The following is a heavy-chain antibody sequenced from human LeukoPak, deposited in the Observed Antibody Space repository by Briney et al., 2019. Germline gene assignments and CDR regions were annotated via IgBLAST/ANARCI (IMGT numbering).Heavy chain of an antibody. J-gene: IGHJ6*03. CDR1: GGSFSGYY. CDR2: INHSGST. CDR3: ARGASGSFGLYYYYYMDV. D-gene: IGHD3-10*01. V-gene: IGHV4-34*01. Sequence: PSETLSLTCAVYGGSFSGYYWSWIRQPPGKGLEWIGEINHSGSTNYNPSLKSRVTISVDTSKNQFSLKLSSVTAADTAVYYCARGASGSFGLYYYYYMDVRGKGTTVTVSS.